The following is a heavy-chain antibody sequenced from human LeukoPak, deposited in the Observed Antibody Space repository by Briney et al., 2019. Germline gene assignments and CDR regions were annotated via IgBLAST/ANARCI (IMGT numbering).Heavy chain of an antibody. Sequence: GGSLRLSCAASGFTFSSYAMNWVRQAPGKGLEWVSGISGSDGATYTADSVTGRFTISRDNSNNTLYLQMNTLRAEDTAVYYCARYYDFWSGYHYYFDYWGQGTLVTVSS. D-gene: IGHD3-3*01. J-gene: IGHJ4*02. CDR1: GFTFSSYA. CDR2: ISGSDGAT. V-gene: IGHV3-23*01. CDR3: ARYYDFWSGYHYYFDY.